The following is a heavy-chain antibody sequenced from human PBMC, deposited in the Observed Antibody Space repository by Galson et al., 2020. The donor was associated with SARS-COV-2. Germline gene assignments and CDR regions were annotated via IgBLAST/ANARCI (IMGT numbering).Heavy chain of an antibody. CDR3: ARHYPSASYPLDY. D-gene: IGHD3-10*01. CDR1: GGSIGTYY. V-gene: IGHV4-59*08. CDR2: IYYTGAT. J-gene: IGHJ4*02. Sequence: SQTLSLTCTVSGGSIGTYYWSWVRLPPGKRLEWIAHIYYTGATTYNPSLRSRLTMSLDTSKNQFSLSLTSVTAADTAVYYCARHYPSASYPLDYWGQGILVTVSS.